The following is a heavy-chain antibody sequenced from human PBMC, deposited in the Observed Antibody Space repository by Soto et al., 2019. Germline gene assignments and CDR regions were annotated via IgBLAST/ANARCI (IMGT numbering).Heavy chain of an antibody. CDR3: AKVVWSGVTTWDASDI. CDR2: ISAVGASI. Sequence: EVQLLESGGGLVQPGGSLRLSCAASGFTFSSYAMSWVRQAPGKGLEWVSVISAVGASIFYADSVKGRFLISRDNSKNKLHLQMDRLSAEDAAVYYCAKVVWSGVTTWDASDIWGQGTMVTVSS. D-gene: IGHD3-3*01. CDR1: GFTFSSYA. J-gene: IGHJ3*02. V-gene: IGHV3-23*01.